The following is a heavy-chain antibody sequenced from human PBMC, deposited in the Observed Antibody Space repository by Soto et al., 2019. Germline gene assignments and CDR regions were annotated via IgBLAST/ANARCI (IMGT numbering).Heavy chain of an antibody. Sequence: QVQLVQSGAEVKKPGSSVKVSCKASGGTFSSYAISWVRQAPGQGLEWMGGIITIFGTANYAQKFQGRVTITADESTSTAYMELSSLRSEDTAVYYCARGDYYESSGYYYVFSHWGQGTLVTVSS. CDR2: IITIFGTA. D-gene: IGHD3-22*01. J-gene: IGHJ4*02. V-gene: IGHV1-69*01. CDR1: GGTFSSYA. CDR3: ARGDYYESSGYYYVFSH.